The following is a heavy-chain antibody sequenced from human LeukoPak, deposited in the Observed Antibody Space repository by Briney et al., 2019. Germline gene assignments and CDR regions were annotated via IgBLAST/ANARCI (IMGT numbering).Heavy chain of an antibody. V-gene: IGHV1-69*04. Sequence: SVKVSCKASGGTFSSYAISWVRQAPGQGLEWMGRIIPILGIANYAQKFQGRVTITADKSTSTAYMELSSLRSEDTAVYYCARGDNYYDSSGYPVDYWGQGTLVAVSS. J-gene: IGHJ4*02. CDR1: GGTFSSYA. CDR2: IIPILGIA. D-gene: IGHD3-22*01. CDR3: ARGDNYYDSSGYPVDY.